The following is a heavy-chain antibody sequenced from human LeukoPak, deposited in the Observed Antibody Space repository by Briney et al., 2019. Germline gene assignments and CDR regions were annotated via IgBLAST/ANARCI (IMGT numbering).Heavy chain of an antibody. Sequence: GGSLRLSCAASGFTFSSYSMNWVRQAPGKGLEWVSYISSSSSTIYYVDSVKGRFTISRDNAKNSLYLQMNSLRAEDTAVYYCARDPAAHNPLYAFDIWGQGTMVTVSS. CDR1: GFTFSSYS. V-gene: IGHV3-48*04. CDR2: ISSSSSTI. J-gene: IGHJ3*02. CDR3: ARDPAAHNPLYAFDI. D-gene: IGHD2-2*01.